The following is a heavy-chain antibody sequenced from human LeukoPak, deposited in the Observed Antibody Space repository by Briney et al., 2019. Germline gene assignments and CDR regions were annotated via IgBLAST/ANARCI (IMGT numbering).Heavy chain of an antibody. J-gene: IGHJ4*02. Sequence: HPGGSLRLSCAASGFTFSSYSMNWVRQAPGKGLEWVSYISSSSSTIYYADSVKGRFTISRDNAKNSLYLQMNSLRAEDTAVYYCARVPTVTFFDYWGQGTLVTVSS. V-gene: IGHV3-48*01. CDR2: ISSSSSTI. CDR3: ARVPTVTFFDY. D-gene: IGHD4-17*01. CDR1: GFTFSSYS.